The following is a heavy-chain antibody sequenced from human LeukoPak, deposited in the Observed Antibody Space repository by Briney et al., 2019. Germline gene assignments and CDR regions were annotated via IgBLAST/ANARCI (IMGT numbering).Heavy chain of an antibody. Sequence: PGGSLRLSCVASRFTINNNHMNWVRQAPGKGLECVSLINSGGIIYYSDSVKGRFTISRDDSKNTLYLQMNSLRAEDTAVYYCATGRGDYWGQGTLVSVSS. J-gene: IGHJ4*02. CDR2: INSGGII. CDR1: RFTINNNH. V-gene: IGHV3-53*01. CDR3: ATGRGDY. D-gene: IGHD3-16*01.